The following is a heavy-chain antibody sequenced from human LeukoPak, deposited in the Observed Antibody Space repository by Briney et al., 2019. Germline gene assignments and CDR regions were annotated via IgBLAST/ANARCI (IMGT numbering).Heavy chain of an antibody. CDR2: IIPIFGTA. CDR1: GGTFSSYA. V-gene: IGHV1-69*06. D-gene: IGHD3-22*01. Sequence: SVEVSCKASGGTFSSYAISWVRQAPGQGLEWMGRIIPIFGTANYAQKFQGRVTITADKSTSTAYMELSSLRSEDTAVYYCARGTYYDQGAFDIWGQGTMVTVSS. CDR3: ARGTYYDQGAFDI. J-gene: IGHJ3*02.